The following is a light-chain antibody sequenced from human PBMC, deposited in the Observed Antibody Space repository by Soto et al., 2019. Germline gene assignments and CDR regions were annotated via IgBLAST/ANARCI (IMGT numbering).Light chain of an antibody. CDR3: QQLDIFPIT. Sequence: DIQLTQSPSFLSASVGDRVTITCRASQGISSYLAWYQQKPGKAPKVLIYAASTLQGGVPSRFSGSGSGTEFTLAISSLQPEDFATYFCQQLDIFPITFGRGTRLEIK. CDR1: QGISSY. V-gene: IGKV1-9*01. J-gene: IGKJ5*01. CDR2: AAS.